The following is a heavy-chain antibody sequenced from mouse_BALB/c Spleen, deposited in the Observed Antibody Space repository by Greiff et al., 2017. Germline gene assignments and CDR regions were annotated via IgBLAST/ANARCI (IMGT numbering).Heavy chain of an antibody. CDR3: ARGDDYDTPFAY. CDR2: IYPGGGYT. V-gene: IGHV1-63*02. Sequence: QVQLQQSGADLVRPGTSVKLSCKAAGYTFTNYWIGWVKQRPGHGLEWIGDIYPGGGYTNYNEKLKGKTTLTADTSSITAYMQLSSLTSEDSAIYYGARGDDYDTPFAYWGQGTLVTVSA. CDR1: GYTFTNYW. D-gene: IGHD2-4*01. J-gene: IGHJ3*01.